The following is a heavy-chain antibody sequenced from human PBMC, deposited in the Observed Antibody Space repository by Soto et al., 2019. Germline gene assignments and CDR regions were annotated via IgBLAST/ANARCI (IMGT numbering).Heavy chain of an antibody. CDR2: IWYDGSNK. CDR3: ARDLYYDFWSGYYSGFVFAY. CDR1: GFTFSSYG. D-gene: IGHD3-3*01. V-gene: IGHV3-33*01. J-gene: IGHJ4*02. Sequence: GGSLRLSCAASGFTFSSYGMHWVRQAPGKGLEWVAVIWYDGSNKYYADSVKGRFTISRDNSKNTLYLQMNSLRAEDTAVYYCARDLYYDFWSGYYSGFVFAYWGQGTLVTVSS.